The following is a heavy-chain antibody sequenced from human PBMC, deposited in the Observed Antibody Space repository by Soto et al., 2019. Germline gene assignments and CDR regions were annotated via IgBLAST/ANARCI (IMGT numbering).Heavy chain of an antibody. D-gene: IGHD3-10*01. CDR3: AKDGITMVRGVNWLDS. J-gene: IGHJ5*01. Sequence: GGSLRLSCAASGFTFSSYGRHWVRQAPGKGLEWVAVISYDGSNKYYADSLKGRFTISRDNSKNTLYLQMNSLRAEDTAVYYCAKDGITMVRGVNWLDSWGQGTLVTVSS. CDR1: GFTFSSYG. CDR2: ISYDGSNK. V-gene: IGHV3-30*18.